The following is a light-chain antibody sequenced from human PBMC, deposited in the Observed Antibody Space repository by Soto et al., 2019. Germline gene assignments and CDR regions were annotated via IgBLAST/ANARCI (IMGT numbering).Light chain of an antibody. CDR1: SSNIGKNS. V-gene: IGLV1-51*01. Sequence: QSVLTQPPSVSAAPGQRVSISCSGGSSNIGKNSVSWYQQLPATDPNLLIYDDHHRPSGIPDRFSASKSGTSATLDITGLQPADEADDYCATWDLTLSAGVLFGGGTKVTVL. CDR3: ATWDLTLSAGVL. CDR2: DDH. J-gene: IGLJ2*01.